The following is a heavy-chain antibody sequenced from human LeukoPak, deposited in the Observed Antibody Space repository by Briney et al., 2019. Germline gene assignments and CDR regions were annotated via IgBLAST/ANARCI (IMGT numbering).Heavy chain of an antibody. CDR3: AREGAYCSSTSCLAWLSFDP. CDR2: IYTSGST. Sequence: SETLSLTCTVSGGSISSGSYYWSWIRQPAGKGLEWIGRIYTSGSTNYNPSLKSRVTITVDTSKNQFSLKLSSVTAADTAVHYCAREGAYCSSTSCLAWLSFDPWGQGTLVTVSS. J-gene: IGHJ5*02. D-gene: IGHD2-2*01. CDR1: GGSISSGSYY. V-gene: IGHV4-61*02.